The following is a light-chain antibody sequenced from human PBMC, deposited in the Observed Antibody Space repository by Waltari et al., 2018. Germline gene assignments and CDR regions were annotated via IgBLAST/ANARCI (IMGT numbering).Light chain of an antibody. V-gene: IGKV1-33*01. CDR1: QDIKQY. CDR2: DAS. Sequence: DIQLTQSPSPLSASVGDRVTISCPASQDIKQYLTSFHQKPGKAPTLLSYDASNLEIGVPLRFSGSGSGTDFTFTISSLQPEDFATYYCHQYENVPLTFGGGTKVEIK. CDR3: HQYENVPLT. J-gene: IGKJ4*01.